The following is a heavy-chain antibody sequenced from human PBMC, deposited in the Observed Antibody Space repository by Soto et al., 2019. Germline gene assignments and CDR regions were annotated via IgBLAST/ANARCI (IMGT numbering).Heavy chain of an antibody. J-gene: IGHJ4*02. Sequence: EVQLLESGGGLVRPGGSLRLSCSASGFPLGTHDMGWVRQAPGTGLEWVSSISGTGAKTYYSNAVTGRFTISRDNSKNTLYLHMNSLRTEDTSVYSCAKSVPGQACTGGGCHRTFDYWGQGTLVTVSS. V-gene: IGHV3-23*01. CDR2: ISGTGAKT. CDR1: GFPLGTHD. D-gene: IGHD2-8*02. CDR3: AKSVPGQACTGGGCHRTFDY.